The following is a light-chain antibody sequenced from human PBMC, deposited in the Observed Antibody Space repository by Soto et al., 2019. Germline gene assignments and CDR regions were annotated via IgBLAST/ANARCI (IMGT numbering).Light chain of an antibody. J-gene: IGKJ5*01. CDR1: QSVSSY. V-gene: IGKV3-11*01. Sequence: EIVLTQSPATLSLSPGERATLSCRASQSVSSYLAWYQQKPGQAPRLLIYDASNRATGIPARFIGSGSGTDCTLTLSSLEPEDFSVYYCQQRSNWPHSITVGQGTRLQIK. CDR3: QQRSNWPHSIT. CDR2: DAS.